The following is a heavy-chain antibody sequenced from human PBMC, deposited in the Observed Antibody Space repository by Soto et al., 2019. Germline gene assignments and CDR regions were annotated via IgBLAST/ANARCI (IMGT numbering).Heavy chain of an antibody. CDR2: TYHTGRS. D-gene: IGHD2-2*01. J-gene: IGHJ4*02. CDR1: GGSISVGVYY. CDR3: ARIGNPDASLYFDY. V-gene: IGHV4-31*03. Sequence: QVQLQESGPGLVKPSQTLSLTCTVSGGSISVGVYYWNWIRHLPGKGPEWIGYTYHTGRSYYNPSLASRVTISVDPSKNQFSLRLSSVTAADTAVYYCARIGNPDASLYFDYWGQGTLVTVSS.